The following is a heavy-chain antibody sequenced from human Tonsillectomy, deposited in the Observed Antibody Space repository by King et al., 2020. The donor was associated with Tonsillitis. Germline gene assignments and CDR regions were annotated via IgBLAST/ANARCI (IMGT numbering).Heavy chain of an antibody. CDR3: ARGQWELYPYFDY. CDR1: GYTFPGYF. J-gene: IGHJ4*02. D-gene: IGHD1-26*01. CDR2: INPNSGGT. Sequence: QLVQSGAEVKKPGASVKVSCKASGYTFPGYFMHWVRRAPGQGLEWMGWINPNSGGTNYAQKFQGGVTMTRDTSIRTAYMELSSLRSDDTAVYYCARGQWELYPYFDYWGQGTLVTVSS. V-gene: IGHV1-2*02.